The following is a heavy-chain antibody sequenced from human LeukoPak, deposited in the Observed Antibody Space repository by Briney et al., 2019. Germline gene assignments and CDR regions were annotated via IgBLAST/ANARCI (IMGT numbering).Heavy chain of an antibody. D-gene: IGHD3-22*01. CDR2: IYSGGST. CDR3: ARYYYDSSAYDYFDY. CDR1: GFTVSSNY. J-gene: IGHJ4*02. Sequence: GGSLRLSCAASGFTVSSNYMSWVRQAPGKGLEWVSVIYSGGSTYYADSVKGRFTISRDNANNSLYLQMNSLRAEDTAVYYCARYYYDSSAYDYFDYWGQGTLVTVSS. V-gene: IGHV3-53*01.